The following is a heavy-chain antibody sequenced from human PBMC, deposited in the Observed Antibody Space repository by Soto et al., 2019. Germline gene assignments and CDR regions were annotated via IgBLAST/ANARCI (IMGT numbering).Heavy chain of an antibody. Sequence: SETLSLTCSVSGGSINSYWWSWIRQPAGKGLEWIGRVYSSGTTDYNPSPNSRATLSVETSKNQFSLKLSSVTAADTAVYYCARDIGSYAYGEGYWGQGIQVTVSS. D-gene: IGHD3-10*01. CDR2: VYSSGTT. J-gene: IGHJ4*02. CDR1: GGSINSYW. CDR3: ARDIGSYAYGEGY. V-gene: IGHV4-4*07.